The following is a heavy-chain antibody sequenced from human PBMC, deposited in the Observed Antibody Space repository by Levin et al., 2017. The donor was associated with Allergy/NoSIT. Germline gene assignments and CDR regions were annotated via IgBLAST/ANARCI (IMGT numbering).Heavy chain of an antibody. CDR1: GGSISSGGYS. V-gene: IGHV4-30-2*01. CDR3: ARASGVGAGFDY. CDR2: IYHSGST. Sequence: SETLSLTCAVSGGSISSGGYSWSWIRQPPGKGLEWIGYIYHSGSTYYNPSLKSRVTISVDRSKNQFSLKLSSVTAADTAVYYCARASGVGAGFDYWGQGTLVTVSS. D-gene: IGHD3-16*01. J-gene: IGHJ4*02.